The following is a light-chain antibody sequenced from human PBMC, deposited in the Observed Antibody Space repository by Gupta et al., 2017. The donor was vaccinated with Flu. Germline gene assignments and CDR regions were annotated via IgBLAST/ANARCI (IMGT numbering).Light chain of an antibody. J-gene: IGLJ2*01. CDR2: EGS. CDR1: SSDVGRYNL. CDR3: CSYADSNVV. Sequence: QSALHQPASVSGSPGQLIIISRTGTSSDVGRYNLVSWYQQHPGKAPKLMIYEGSKRPSGCSNRFSGSKASNTASLTISGLQAEDGADYYCCSYADSNVVFGGGTKLTVL. V-gene: IGLV2-23*01.